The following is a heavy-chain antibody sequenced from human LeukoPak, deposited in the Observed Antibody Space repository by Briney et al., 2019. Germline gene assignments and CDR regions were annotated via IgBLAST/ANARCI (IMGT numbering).Heavy chain of an antibody. V-gene: IGHV1-69*06. CDR2: IIPIFGTA. Sequence: SVKVSCKASGGTFSSYAISWVRQAPGQGLEWMGGIIPIFGTANYAQKFQGRVTITVDKSTSTAYMELSSLRSEDTAVYYCARDRGPYCGGDCYSSRTDAFDIWGQGTMVTVSS. CDR3: ARDRGPYCGGDCYSSRTDAFDI. J-gene: IGHJ3*02. D-gene: IGHD2-21*02. CDR1: GGTFSSYA.